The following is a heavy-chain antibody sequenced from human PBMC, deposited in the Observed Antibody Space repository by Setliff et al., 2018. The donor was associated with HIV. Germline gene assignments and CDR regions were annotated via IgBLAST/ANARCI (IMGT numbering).Heavy chain of an antibody. D-gene: IGHD2-2*01. V-gene: IGHV4-31*03. J-gene: IGHJ4*02. CDR2: IYYSGNP. CDR3: ARGFDYAQRPPLYYFDY. CDR1: GGSISSGYYY. Sequence: SETLSLTCTVSGGSISSGYYYWSWIRQHPGKGLEWIGYIYYSGNPFYNPSLRSRVTISLDTSKNPFSLKLSSVTAADTAVYYCARGFDYAQRPPLYYFDYWGQGTLVTVSS.